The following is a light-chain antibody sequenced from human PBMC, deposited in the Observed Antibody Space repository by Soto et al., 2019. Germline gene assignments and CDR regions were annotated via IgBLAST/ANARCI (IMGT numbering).Light chain of an antibody. V-gene: IGKV3-20*01. CDR1: QSVSRSY. CDR2: GAY. CDR3: QQYAGSPKT. J-gene: IGKJ1*01. Sequence: EIVLTQSPGTLSLSPGERATLSCRASQSVSRSYLAWYQQKPGQGPRLLIYGAYSRATGIPDRFRGSGSGTDFTLTISILEPEDFAVYYCQQYAGSPKTFGQGTKVDIK.